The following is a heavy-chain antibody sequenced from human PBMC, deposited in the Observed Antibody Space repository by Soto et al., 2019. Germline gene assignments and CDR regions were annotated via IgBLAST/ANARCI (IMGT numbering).Heavy chain of an antibody. CDR3: ARVPGVVVSADDAFDI. V-gene: IGHV4-4*02. CDR1: GGSGRSSNW. CDR2: IYHSRSA. Sequence: QVQLQESGPGLVKPSGTLSLTCAVSGGSGRSSNWWSWVRQSPGKGLEWMGEIYHSRSAHYNPSLNSRATISLDKSKNQFSLRLTSVTAADTAVYYCARVPGVVVSADDAFDIWGPGTRVIVSS. D-gene: IGHD2-21*02. J-gene: IGHJ3*02.